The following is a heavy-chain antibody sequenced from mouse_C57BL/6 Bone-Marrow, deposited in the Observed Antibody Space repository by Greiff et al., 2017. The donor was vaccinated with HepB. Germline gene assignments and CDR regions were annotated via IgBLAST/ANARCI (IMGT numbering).Heavy chain of an antibody. V-gene: IGHV3-6*01. CDR1: GYSITSGYY. D-gene: IGHD4-1*01. CDR2: ISYDGSN. CDR3: AKLTGTRRYFDV. J-gene: IGHJ1*03. Sequence: EVQLQESGPGLVKPSQSLSLTCSVTGYSITSGYYWNWIRQFPGNKLEWMGYISYDGSNKYNPSLKNRISITRDTSKNQFFLKLNSVTTEDTATYYCAKLTGTRRYFDVWGTGTTVTVSS.